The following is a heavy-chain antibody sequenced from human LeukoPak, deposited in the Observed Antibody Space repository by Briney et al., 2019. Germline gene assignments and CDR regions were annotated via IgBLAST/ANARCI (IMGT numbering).Heavy chain of an antibody. V-gene: IGHV3-66*01. J-gene: IGHJ4*02. CDR3: VSVFNDGWYVDY. CDR2: LFALGDT. Sequence: GGSQRLSCAVSGLVVGSDCVSWVRQAPGKGLEWVAVLFALGDTYYADSVKGRFTISRDASKSAVYLQMDSLRGDDTSVYYCVSVFNDGWYVDYWGQGTLVTVSS. D-gene: IGHD1-1*01. CDR1: GLVVGSDC.